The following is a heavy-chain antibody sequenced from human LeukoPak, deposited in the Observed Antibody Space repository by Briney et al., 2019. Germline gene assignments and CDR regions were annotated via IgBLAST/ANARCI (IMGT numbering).Heavy chain of an antibody. Sequence: PGGSLRLSCAASGFTVSSNYMSWVRQAPGKGLEWVSVIYSGGSTYYADSVKGQFTISRDNSKNTLYLQMSSLRAEDTAVYYCARELDYDFDYWGQGTLVTVSS. CDR2: IYSGGST. V-gene: IGHV3-53*01. CDR1: GFTVSSNY. J-gene: IGHJ4*02. D-gene: IGHD4-17*01. CDR3: ARELDYDFDY.